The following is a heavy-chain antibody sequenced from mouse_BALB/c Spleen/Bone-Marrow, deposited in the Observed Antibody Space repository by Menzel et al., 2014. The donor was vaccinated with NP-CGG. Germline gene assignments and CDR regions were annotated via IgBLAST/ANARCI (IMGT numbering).Heavy chain of an antibody. D-gene: IGHD3-2*01. CDR3: ARDISCYVRAMDF. J-gene: IGHJ4*01. CDR2: ISTYSGNT. Sequence: QVQLQQSGPELVSPGVSVKISCKASGYTFTDYAIHWVKQSHSKRLEWIGIISTYSGNTNYNQKFKGKATMTVDKSSSTAYMELASLTSEDSAIYYCARDISCYVRAMDFWGQGTSVTFSS. CDR1: GYTFTDYA. V-gene: IGHV1-67*01.